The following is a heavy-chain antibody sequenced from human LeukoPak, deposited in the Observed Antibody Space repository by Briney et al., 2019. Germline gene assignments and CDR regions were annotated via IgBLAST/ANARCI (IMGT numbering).Heavy chain of an antibody. V-gene: IGHV3-7*01. J-gene: IGHJ4*02. Sequence: GGSLRLSCAASGFTFSNYWMSWVRQAPGKGLEWVANIKQDGSDKYYVNSVKGRFTISRDNAKNSLYLQMNSLRAEDTAFYYCARNKGWEMPAELDSWGQGTLVTVSS. CDR1: GFTFSNYW. D-gene: IGHD1-26*01. CDR2: IKQDGSDK. CDR3: ARNKGWEMPAELDS.